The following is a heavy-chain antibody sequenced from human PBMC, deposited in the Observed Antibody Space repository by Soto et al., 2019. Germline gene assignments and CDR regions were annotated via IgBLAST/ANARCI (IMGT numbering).Heavy chain of an antibody. V-gene: IGHV3-33*01. Sequence: QVQLVESGGGVVQPGRSLRLSCAASGFTFSTYGMHWVRQAPGKGLEWVAAIWYDGSNKYYADSVKGRFTISRDNSKNTLYLQRNGLRAEDTAVCYCAREAKEYYSDYWGQGTLVTVSS. J-gene: IGHJ4*02. D-gene: IGHD3-10*01. CDR2: IWYDGSNK. CDR3: AREAKEYYSDY. CDR1: GFTFSTYG.